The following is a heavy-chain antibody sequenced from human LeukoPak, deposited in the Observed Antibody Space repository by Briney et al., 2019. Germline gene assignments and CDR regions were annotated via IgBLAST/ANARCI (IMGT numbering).Heavy chain of an antibody. J-gene: IGHJ4*02. V-gene: IGHV3-30*04. Sequence: GGSLRLSCAASGFTFSSYAMHWVRQAPGKGLEWVAVISYDGSNKYYADSVKGRFTISRDNSKNTLYLQMNSLRAEDTAVYYCARDPHYDILTGYYSAAYYFDYWGQGTLVTVSS. CDR2: ISYDGSNK. CDR1: GFTFSSYA. CDR3: ARDPHYDILTGYYSAAYYFDY. D-gene: IGHD3-9*01.